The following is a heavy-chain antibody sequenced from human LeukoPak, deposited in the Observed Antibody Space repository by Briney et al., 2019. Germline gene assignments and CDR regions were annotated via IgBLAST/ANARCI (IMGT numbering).Heavy chain of an antibody. CDR1: GFTVSSNY. CDR3: VRDASSTQSSGSWFDP. Sequence: GSLRLSCAASGFTVSSNYMSWVRQAPGKGLEWVSVIYTGDSTYYADSVKGRFTISRDNSKNTLYLQMNSLRAEDTAVYYCVRDASSTQSSGSWFDPWGQGTLVTVSS. CDR2: IYTGDST. D-gene: IGHD2-2*01. V-gene: IGHV3-53*01. J-gene: IGHJ5*02.